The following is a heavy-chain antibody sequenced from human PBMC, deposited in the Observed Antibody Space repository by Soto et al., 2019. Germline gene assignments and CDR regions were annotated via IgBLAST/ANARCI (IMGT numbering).Heavy chain of an antibody. CDR2: IDPRRGRA. CDR1: GYSFTNYY. CDR3: ARDPEPDEYDTSGYFAH. Sequence: QVQLVQSGAEVKKPGASVKVSCKASGYSFTNYYMYWVRQAPGQGPEWMGRIDPRRGRAVYPQEFQGRVTMTSDTSTTTVYMELSSLKSEDSAVYYCARDPEPDEYDTSGYFAHWGQGTLLTVSS. D-gene: IGHD3-22*01. J-gene: IGHJ4*02. V-gene: IGHV1-46*01.